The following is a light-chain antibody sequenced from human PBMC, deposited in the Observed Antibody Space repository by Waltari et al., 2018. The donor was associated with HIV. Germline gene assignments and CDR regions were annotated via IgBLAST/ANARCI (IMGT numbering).Light chain of an antibody. J-gene: IGLJ2*01. V-gene: IGLV7-46*01. CDR1: TGPVTTDHY. CDR3: SLFYNTARV. Sequence: QAVVTQEPSLTVSPGGTVTLTCASSTGPVTTDHYPYWFQQMPGQAPTTLIFGSYSRHSWTPARFSGSLLGGKAALTLSGAQPEDEADYYCSLFYNTARVVGGGTRLTVL. CDR2: GSY.